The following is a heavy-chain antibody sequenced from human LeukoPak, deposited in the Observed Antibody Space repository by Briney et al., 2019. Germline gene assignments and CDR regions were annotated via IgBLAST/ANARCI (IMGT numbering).Heavy chain of an antibody. J-gene: IGHJ4*02. CDR2: IKEDGSEK. V-gene: IGHV3-7*01. CDR3: ARSRSGYYEDY. D-gene: IGHD3-22*01. CDR1: GFTFRSSE. Sequence: GGSLRLSCAASGFTFRSSEMNWVRQAPGKGLEWVANIKEDGSEKYYVDSVKGRFTISRDNAKNSLSLQVNSLRAEDTAVYYCARSRSGYYEDYWGQGTLVTVSS.